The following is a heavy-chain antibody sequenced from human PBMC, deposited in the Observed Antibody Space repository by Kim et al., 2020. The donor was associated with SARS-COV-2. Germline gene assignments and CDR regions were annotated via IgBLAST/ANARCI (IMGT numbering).Heavy chain of an antibody. CDR3: ARHLWFGEFIYYYGMDV. CDR1: GGSISSDNYY. Sequence: SETLSLTCSVSGGSISSDNYYWGWIRQPPGKGLEWIASIYYSGNTYYNPSLKSRVTISVDTSKNQFSLNLNSVTAADTALYYCARHLWFGEFIYYYGMDVWGQGTSVTVSS. V-gene: IGHV4-39*01. J-gene: IGHJ6*02. CDR2: IYYSGNT. D-gene: IGHD3-10*01.